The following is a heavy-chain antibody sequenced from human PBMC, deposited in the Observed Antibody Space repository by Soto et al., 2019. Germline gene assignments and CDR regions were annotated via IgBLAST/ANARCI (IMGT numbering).Heavy chain of an antibody. Sequence: GGSLRLSCAASGFTFSSYWMHWVRQAPGKGLVWVSRINSDGSSTSYADSVKGRFTISGDNAKNTLYLQMNSLRAEDTAVYYCAREGSSWFSNLYYYYYGMDVWGQGTTVTVSS. D-gene: IGHD6-13*01. V-gene: IGHV3-74*01. CDR2: INSDGSST. CDR1: GFTFSSYW. CDR3: AREGSSWFSNLYYYYYGMDV. J-gene: IGHJ6*02.